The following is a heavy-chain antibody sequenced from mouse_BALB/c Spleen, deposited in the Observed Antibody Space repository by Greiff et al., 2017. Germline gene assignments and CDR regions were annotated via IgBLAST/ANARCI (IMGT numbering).Heavy chain of an antibody. D-gene: IGHD2-10*02. CDR3: ARREYGKRNYFDY. CDR1: GFTFSSFG. J-gene: IGHJ2*01. V-gene: IGHV5-17*02. Sequence: EVQVVESGGGLVQPGGSLKLSCAASGFTFSSFGMHWVRQAPEKGLEWVAYISSGSSTIYYADTVKGRFTISRDNPKNTLFLQMTSLRSEDTAMYYCARREYGKRNYFDYWGQGTTLTVSS. CDR2: ISSGSSTI.